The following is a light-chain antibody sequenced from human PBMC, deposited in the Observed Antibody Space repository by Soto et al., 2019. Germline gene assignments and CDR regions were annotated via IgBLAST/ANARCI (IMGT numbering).Light chain of an antibody. CDR1: SGTIASNY. CDR2: QDT. CDR3: QSYDSSNPVV. V-gene: IGLV6-57*02. J-gene: IGLJ2*01. Sequence: NFMLTQPHSVSESPGKTVTISCTASSGTIASNYVQWYQQRPGSAPTTVIFQDTQRPSGVPDRFSGSIDTSSNSASLTISGLKNEDEADYYCQSYDSSNPVVFGGGTKLTVL.